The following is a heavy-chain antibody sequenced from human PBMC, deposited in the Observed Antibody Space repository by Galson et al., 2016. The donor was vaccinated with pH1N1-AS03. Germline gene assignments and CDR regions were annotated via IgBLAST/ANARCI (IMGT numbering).Heavy chain of an antibody. CDR3: FEINNG. CDR2: IKQDGSEK. V-gene: IGHV3-7*01. J-gene: IGHJ4*02. CDR1: GFTFNRSW. D-gene: IGHD2-8*01. Sequence: LRLSCAASGFTFNRSWMNWVRQAPGKGLEWVANIKQDGSEKYYVDSVKGRFTISKDNAKNSLYLQMNSLRAEDTAVYYCFEINNGGGQGTLVTVSS.